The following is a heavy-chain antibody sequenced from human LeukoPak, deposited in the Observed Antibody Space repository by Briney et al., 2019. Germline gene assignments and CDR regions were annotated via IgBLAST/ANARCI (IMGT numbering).Heavy chain of an antibody. CDR1: GFTFSNYV. D-gene: IGHD6-19*01. V-gene: IGHV3-23*01. Sequence: GGSLRLSCTGSGFTFSNYVISWVRQAPGKRLGGVSGISESGGDTDYADSVKGRFTISRDNSKNTLFLQMNILRVEDTAVYYCVKVGGGGGWYWSPWGQGILVTVSS. J-gene: IGHJ5*02. CDR3: VKVGGGGGWYWSP. CDR2: ISESGGDT.